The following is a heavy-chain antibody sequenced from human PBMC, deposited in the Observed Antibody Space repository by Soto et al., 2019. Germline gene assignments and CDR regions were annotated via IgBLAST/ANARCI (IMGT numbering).Heavy chain of an antibody. V-gene: IGHV1-3*01. D-gene: IGHD3-10*01. Sequence: QVQLVQSGTEVRKPGASVRVSCKASGYTFTAFAMHWVRQAPGQRPEWMGWINADNGNTRYSQKFQGRVSFTRDTSANTAYLELSSLESDDTADYYCARDGSGYYGSGSYPDWGQGTLVTVSS. CDR1: GYTFTAFA. CDR2: INADNGNT. J-gene: IGHJ1*01. CDR3: ARDGSGYYGSGSYPD.